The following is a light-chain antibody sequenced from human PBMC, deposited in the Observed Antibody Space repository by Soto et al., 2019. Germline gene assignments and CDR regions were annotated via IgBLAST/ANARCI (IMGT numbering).Light chain of an antibody. J-gene: IGLJ1*01. CDR3: SSFTSRFSFV. CDR2: PLS. CDR1: RSDVGAYNY. Sequence: QSVLTQPASGSGSPGQSSAISCTGSRSDVGAYNYVSWDQQHPGKGPTPTFSPLSNRPSGLSAPFSGSKSRNTASLPISALPADHEPDSYCSSFTSRFSFVFRTGTTAPVL. V-gene: IGLV2-14*01.